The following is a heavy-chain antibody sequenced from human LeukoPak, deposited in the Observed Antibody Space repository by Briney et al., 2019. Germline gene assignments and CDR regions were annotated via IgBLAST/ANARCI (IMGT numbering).Heavy chain of an antibody. CDR2: IYPGDSDP. CDR1: GYSFPTYW. Sequence: GESLKISCKGSGYSFPTYWIGWVRQMPGKGLEWMGIIYPGDSDPKYSPSFQGQVTISADKSISTAYLQWSSLKASDSAIYYCARQYYFDYWGQGTLVTVSS. CDR3: ARQYYFDY. V-gene: IGHV5-51*01. J-gene: IGHJ4*02.